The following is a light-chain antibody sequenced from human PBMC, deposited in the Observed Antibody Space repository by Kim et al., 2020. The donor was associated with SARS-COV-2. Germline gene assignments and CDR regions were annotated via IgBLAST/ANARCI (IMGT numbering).Light chain of an antibody. Sequence: QSVLTQPASVSGSPGQSITISCTGTSSDVGAYNFISWYQQHPGKAPRLMIYDVSDRPSGVSNRFSGSKSGNTASLTISGLQAEDEGDYYCSSYTSSGTQVFGGGTQLTVL. CDR3: SSYTSSGTQV. CDR2: DVS. J-gene: IGLJ2*01. CDR1: SSDVGAYNF. V-gene: IGLV2-14*03.